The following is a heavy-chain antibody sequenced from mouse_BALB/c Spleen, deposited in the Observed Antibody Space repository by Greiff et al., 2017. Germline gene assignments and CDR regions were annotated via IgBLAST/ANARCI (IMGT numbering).Heavy chain of an antibody. D-gene: IGHD2-5*01. J-gene: IGHJ3*01. Sequence: QVQLKESGPGLVQPSQSLSITCTVSGFSLTNYGVHWVRQSPGKGLEWLGVIWSGGNTDYNAAFISRLSISKDNSKSQVFFKMNSLQADDTAIYYAARKGGGYYTNYEWFAYWGQGTLVTVSA. V-gene: IGHV2-4-1*01. CDR3: ARKGGGYYTNYEWFAY. CDR2: IWSGGNT. CDR1: GFSLTNYG.